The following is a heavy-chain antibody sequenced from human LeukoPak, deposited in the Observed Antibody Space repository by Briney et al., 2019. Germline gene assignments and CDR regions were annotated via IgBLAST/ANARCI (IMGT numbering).Heavy chain of an antibody. D-gene: IGHD5-24*01. J-gene: IGHJ5*02. CDR3: ARVKGWPPGWFDP. CDR1: GYSISSGYY. V-gene: IGHV4-38-2*02. Sequence: SETLSLTCTVSGYSISSGYYWGWIRQPPGKGLEWIGSIYHSGSTYYNPSLKSRVTISVDTSKNQSSLKLSSVTAADTAVYYCARVKGWPPGWFDPWGQGTLVTVPS. CDR2: IYHSGST.